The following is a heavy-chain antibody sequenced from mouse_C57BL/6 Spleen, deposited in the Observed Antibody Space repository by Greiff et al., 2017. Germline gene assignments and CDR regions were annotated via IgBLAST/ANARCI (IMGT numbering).Heavy chain of an antibody. D-gene: IGHD1-1*01. CDR1: GFTFSSYA. V-gene: IGHV5-4*01. J-gene: IGHJ1*03. CDR3: ARDFPYYYGSSYWYFDV. CDR2: ISDGGSYT. Sequence: EVKLMESGGGLVKPGGSLKLSCAASGFTFSSYAMSWVRQTPEKRLEWVATISDGGSYTYYPDNVKGRFTISRDNAKNNLYLQMSHLKSEDTAMYYCARDFPYYYGSSYWYFDVWGTGTTVTVSS.